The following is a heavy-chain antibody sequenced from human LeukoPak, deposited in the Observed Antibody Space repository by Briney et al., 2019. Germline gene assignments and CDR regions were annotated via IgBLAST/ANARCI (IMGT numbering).Heavy chain of an antibody. CDR2: INPNSGGT. CDR1: GYTFTSYG. D-gene: IGHD6-6*01. CDR3: AREYSSSPEGFDP. J-gene: IGHJ5*02. Sequence: GASVKVSCKASGYTFTSYGISWVRQAPGQGLEWMGWINPNSGGTNYAQKFQGRVTMTRDTSISTAYMELSRLRSDDTAVYYCAREYSSSPEGFDPWGQGTLVTVSS. V-gene: IGHV1-2*02.